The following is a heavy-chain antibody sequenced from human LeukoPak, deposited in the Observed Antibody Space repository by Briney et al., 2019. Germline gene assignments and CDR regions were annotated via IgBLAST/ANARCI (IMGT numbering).Heavy chain of an antibody. Sequence: SETLSLTCAVYGGSFSGYYWSWIRQPPGKGLEWIGEINHSGSTNYNPSLKSRVTISVDTSKNQFSLKLSSVTAADTAVYCCARGGRFYNWFDPWGQGTLVTVSS. J-gene: IGHJ5*02. CDR3: ARGGRFYNWFDP. V-gene: IGHV4-34*01. CDR2: INHSGST. CDR1: GGSFSGYY.